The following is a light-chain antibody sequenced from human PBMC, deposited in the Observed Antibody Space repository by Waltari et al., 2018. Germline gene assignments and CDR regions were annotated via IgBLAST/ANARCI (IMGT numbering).Light chain of an antibody. V-gene: IGLV1-47*01. CDR2: SNK. Sequence: QSVLTQPPSASGTPGQRVTISCSGSNSNIGTNYVYWYQQLPGTAPELLIYSNKQRPSGVPDRFSGSKSGTSASLAISGLRSEDEADYYCAAWDDSLSVWVFGGGTKLTVL. CDR1: NSNIGTNY. J-gene: IGLJ3*02. CDR3: AAWDDSLSVWV.